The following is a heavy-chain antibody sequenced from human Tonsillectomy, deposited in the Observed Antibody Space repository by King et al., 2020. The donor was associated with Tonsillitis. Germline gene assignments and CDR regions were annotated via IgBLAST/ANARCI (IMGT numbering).Heavy chain of an antibody. CDR3: ARQRITLWSMVVIPVPIGFGAFDV. CDR1: GGSISSRSYY. V-gene: IGHV4-39*01. D-gene: IGHD3-3*01. J-gene: IGHJ3*01. CDR2: MFYNGTT. Sequence: QLQESGPGLVKPSETLPLICTVSGGSISSRSYYWAWIRQAPGKGLEWIGSMFYNGTTHYNASLKSRVTISVDTSKNQFSLKLRSVTAADRAHYCARQRITLWSMVVIPVPIGFGAFDVWGQGTMVTVSS.